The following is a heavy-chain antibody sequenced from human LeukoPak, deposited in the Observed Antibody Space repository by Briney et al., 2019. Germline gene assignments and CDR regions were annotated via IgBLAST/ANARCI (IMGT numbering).Heavy chain of an antibody. Sequence: SETLSLTCTVSGASISSTSSYWGWIRQPPGKGLEYIGSIYYSGGSYSNPSLNSRLSMSVDTSTNQFSLKLSSAAAADTAVYYCARHRVTGRRYYFEFWGQGVLVTVSS. V-gene: IGHV4-39*01. CDR1: GASISSTSSY. CDR3: ARHRVTGRRYYFEF. CDR2: IYYSGGS. J-gene: IGHJ4*02.